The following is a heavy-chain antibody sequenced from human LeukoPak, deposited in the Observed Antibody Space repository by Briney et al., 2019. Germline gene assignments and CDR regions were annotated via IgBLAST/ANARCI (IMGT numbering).Heavy chain of an antibody. CDR1: GYTFTGYY. D-gene: IGHD3-22*01. V-gene: IGHV1-2*02. Sequence: PGASVKVSCKASGYTFTGYYVHWVRQAPGQGLEWMRWINPNSGGTNYAQKFQGRVTMTRDTSISTAYMELSRLRSDDTAVYYCATARYYYDSSGYYSHYFDYWGQGTLVTVSS. J-gene: IGHJ4*02. CDR2: INPNSGGT. CDR3: ATARYYYDSSGYYSHYFDY.